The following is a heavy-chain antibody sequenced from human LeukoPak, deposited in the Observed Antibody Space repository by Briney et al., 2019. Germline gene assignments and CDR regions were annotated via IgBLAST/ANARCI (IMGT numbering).Heavy chain of an antibody. CDR1: GGSISSYY. D-gene: IGHD3-3*01. CDR2: IYYSGST. CDR3: ASGSGDDAFDI. Sequence: SETLSLTCTVSGGSISSYYWSWIRQHPGKGLEWIGYIYYSGSTYYNPSLKSRVTISVDTSKNQFSLKLSSVTAADTAVYYCASGSGDDAFDIWGQGTMVTVSS. J-gene: IGHJ3*02. V-gene: IGHV4-59*06.